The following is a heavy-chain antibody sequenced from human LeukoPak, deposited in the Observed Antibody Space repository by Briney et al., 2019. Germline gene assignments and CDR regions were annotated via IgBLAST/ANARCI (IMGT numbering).Heavy chain of an antibody. D-gene: IGHD3/OR15-3a*01. V-gene: IGHV1-69*06. CDR2: IIPIFGTA. J-gene: IGHJ4*02. Sequence: PLASVKVSCKASGGTFSSYAISWVRQAPGQGLEWMGGIIPIFGTANYAQKFQGRVMITADKSTSTAYMELSSLRSEDTAVYYCARAGVDDFFDYWGQGTLVTVSS. CDR1: GGTFSSYA. CDR3: ARAGVDDFFDY.